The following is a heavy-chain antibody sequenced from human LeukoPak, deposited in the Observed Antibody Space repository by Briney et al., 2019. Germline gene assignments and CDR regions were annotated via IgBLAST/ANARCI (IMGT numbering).Heavy chain of an antibody. J-gene: IGHJ4*02. CDR2: ISSSSSYI. D-gene: IGHD2-2*01. V-gene: IGHV3-21*01. CDR3: ARDGRLYCSSTSCYGNYFDY. CDR1: GFTFSSYS. Sequence: GGSLRLSCAASGFTFSSYSMNWVRQAPGKGLEWVSSISSSSSYIYYADSVKGRFTISRDNAKNSLYLQMNSLRAEDTAVYYCARDGRLYCSSTSCYGNYFDYWGQGTLVTVSS.